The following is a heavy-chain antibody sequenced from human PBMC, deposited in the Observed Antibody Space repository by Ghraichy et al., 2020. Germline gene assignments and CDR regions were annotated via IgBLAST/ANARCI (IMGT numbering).Heavy chain of an antibody. V-gene: IGHV3-48*02. D-gene: IGHD2-15*01. CDR2: ISSSSSTI. CDR1: GFTFSSYS. J-gene: IGHJ5*02. CDR3: ATYCSGGSCWFDP. Sequence: SCAASGFTFSSYSMNWVRQAPGKGLEWVSYISSSSSTIYYADSVKGRFTISRDNAKNSLYLQMNSLRDEDTAVYYCATYCSGGSCWFDPWGQGTLVTVSS.